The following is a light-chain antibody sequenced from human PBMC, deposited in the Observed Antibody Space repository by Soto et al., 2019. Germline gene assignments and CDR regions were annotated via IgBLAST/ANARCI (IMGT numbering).Light chain of an antibody. CDR3: ATWDDDVTGPV. CDR1: SSDVGGYNY. J-gene: IGLJ3*02. CDR2: EVS. V-gene: IGLV2-8*01. Sequence: QLVLTQPPSASGSPGQSVAISCTGTSSDVGGYNYVSWYQQHPGKAPKLMIYEVSKRPSGVPDRFSGSKSGNTASLTVSGLQAEDEADYYCATWDDDVTGPVFGGGTKLTVL.